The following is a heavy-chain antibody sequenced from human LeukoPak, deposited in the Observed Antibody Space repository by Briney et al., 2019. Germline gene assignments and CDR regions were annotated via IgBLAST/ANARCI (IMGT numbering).Heavy chain of an antibody. CDR1: GFTVSSNY. V-gene: IGHV3-53*01. Sequence: QAGGSLRLSCAASGFTVSSNYMSWVRQAPGKGLEWVSVIYSGGSTYYADSVKGRFTISRDNSKNTLYLQMNSLRAEDTAVYYCAREATVDTAMDDVYYYYGMDVWGQGTTVTVSS. J-gene: IGHJ6*02. CDR3: AREATVDTAMDDVYYYYGMDV. D-gene: IGHD5-18*01. CDR2: IYSGGST.